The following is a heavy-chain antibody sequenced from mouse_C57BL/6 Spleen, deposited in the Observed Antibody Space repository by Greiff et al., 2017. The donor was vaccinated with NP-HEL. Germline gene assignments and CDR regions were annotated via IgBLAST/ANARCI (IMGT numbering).Heavy chain of an antibody. Sequence: EVMLVESGGGLVKPGGSLKLSCAASGFTFSSYTMSWVRQTPEKRLEWVATISGGGGNTYYPDSVKGRFTISRDNAKNTLYLQMSSLRSEDTALYYCARATMVTTYPFAYWGQGTLVTVSA. V-gene: IGHV5-9*01. CDR3: ARATMVTTYPFAY. D-gene: IGHD2-1*01. CDR2: ISGGGGNT. J-gene: IGHJ3*01. CDR1: GFTFSSYT.